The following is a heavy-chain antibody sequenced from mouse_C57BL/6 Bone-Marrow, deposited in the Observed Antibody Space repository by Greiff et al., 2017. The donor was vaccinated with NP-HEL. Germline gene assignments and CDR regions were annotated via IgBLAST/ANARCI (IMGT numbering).Heavy chain of an antibody. D-gene: IGHD1-1*02. V-gene: IGHV1-15*01. Sequence: QVQLQQSGAELVRPGASVTLSCKASGYTFTDYEMHWVKQTPVHGLEWIGALDPETGGTAYNQKFKGKAILTADKSSSTAYMELRSLTSEDSAVYYCTRGGYYADYWGQGTTLTVSS. CDR3: TRGGYYADY. J-gene: IGHJ2*01. CDR2: LDPETGGT. CDR1: GYTFTDYE.